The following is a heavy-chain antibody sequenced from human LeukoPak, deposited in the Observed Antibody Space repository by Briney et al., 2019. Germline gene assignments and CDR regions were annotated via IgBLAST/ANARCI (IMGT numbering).Heavy chain of an antibody. CDR2: IYYSGST. D-gene: IGHD5-12*01. CDR1: GGSISSSNYY. J-gene: IGHJ4*02. Sequence: SETLSLTCDGSGGSISSSNYYWAWIRQPPGKGLEWIGSIYYSGSTYSNPSLKSRVTISVDTPKKPFSLKLSSVTAADTAVYYCARRIIVATIDYWGQGTLVTVSS. V-gene: IGHV4-39*01. CDR3: ARRIIVATIDY.